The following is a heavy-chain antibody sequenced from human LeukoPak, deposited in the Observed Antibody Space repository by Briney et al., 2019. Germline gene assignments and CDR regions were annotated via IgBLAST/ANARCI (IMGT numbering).Heavy chain of an antibody. CDR1: GYSISSGYY. V-gene: IGHV4-38-2*02. J-gene: IGHJ4*02. Sequence: SETLSLTCAVSGYSISSGYYWGWIRQPPGKGLEWIGSIYHSGSTYYNPSLKSRVTISVDTSKNQFSLELSSVTAADTAVYYCARDDTAMVPDYWGQGTLVTVSS. CDR3: ARDDTAMVPDY. D-gene: IGHD5-18*01. CDR2: IYHSGST.